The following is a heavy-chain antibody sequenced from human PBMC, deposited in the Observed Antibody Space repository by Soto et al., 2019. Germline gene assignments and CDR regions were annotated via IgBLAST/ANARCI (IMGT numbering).Heavy chain of an antibody. CDR2: ISAYNGNT. D-gene: IGHD3-3*01. CDR1: GYGFSIYG. V-gene: IGHV1-18*01. Sequence: GASVNVYWKASGYGFSIYGISWVRQAPGQGLEWMGWISAYNGNTNYAQKLQGGVTMTTDTSTSTAYMELRSLRSDDTAVYYCARDLLSLEWFDYWGQGTLLTVSS. CDR3: ARDLLSLEWFDY. J-gene: IGHJ4*02.